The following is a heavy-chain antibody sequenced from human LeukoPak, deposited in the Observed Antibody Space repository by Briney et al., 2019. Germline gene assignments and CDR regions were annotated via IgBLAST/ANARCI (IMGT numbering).Heavy chain of an antibody. J-gene: IGHJ4*02. V-gene: IGHV3-23*01. D-gene: IGHD2-2*01. CDR2: ISDGGGRT. Sequence: PGGSLSLSGAASGFTFRSYAMSWFRQAPGKGLEWFSAISDGGGRTYYADSVKGRFTISRDNSKYTLSLQMNSLRAEDTAVYFCAKDARVVPAYFDYWGQGTLVTVSS. CDR3: AKDARVVPAYFDY. CDR1: GFTFRSYA.